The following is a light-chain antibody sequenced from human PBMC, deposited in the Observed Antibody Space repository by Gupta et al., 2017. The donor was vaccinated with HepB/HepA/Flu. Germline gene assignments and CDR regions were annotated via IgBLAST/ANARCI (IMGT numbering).Light chain of an antibody. Sequence: EIVLTQSPATLSVSPGEGATLSCRASQTVTTYLNWYRQRPGQAPTLLIYDTSNRATGVPARITGSGSGTDFTLTINSLESEDFGVHYCQQRTNWPPQFIFGGGTWVEIK. J-gene: IGKJ4*01. CDR1: QTVTTY. CDR3: QQRTNWPPQFI. CDR2: DTS. V-gene: IGKV3-11*01.